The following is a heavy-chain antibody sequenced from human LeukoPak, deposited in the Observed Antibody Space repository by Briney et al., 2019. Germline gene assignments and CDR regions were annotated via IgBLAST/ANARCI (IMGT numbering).Heavy chain of an antibody. J-gene: IGHJ6*02. CDR2: INPNSGGT. D-gene: IGHD3-10*01. CDR3: ATGDLWFGELGVSDGMDV. CDR1: GYTFTGYY. V-gene: IGHV1-2*02. Sequence: GASVKVSCKASGYTFTGYYMHWVRQAPGQGLEWMGWINPNSGGTNYAQKFQGRVTMTRNTSISTAYMELSSLRSEDTAVYYCATGDLWFGELGVSDGMDVWGQGTTVTVSS.